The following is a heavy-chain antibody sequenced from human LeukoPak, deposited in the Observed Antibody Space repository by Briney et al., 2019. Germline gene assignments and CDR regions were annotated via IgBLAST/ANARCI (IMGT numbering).Heavy chain of an antibody. V-gene: IGHV3-30*03. D-gene: IGHD2-21*01. CDR1: GFTFTSYN. CDR3: GRDSVGGGKDRFDC. Sequence: TGGSLRLSCAAFGFTFTSYNFHWVRQAPGKGLQWVGFISYDGNIKYEDSVKGRFTISRDNSKNTLYLQMNSLRAEDTAMYYCGRDSVGGGKDRFDCWGQGTLVTVSS. J-gene: IGHJ4*02. CDR2: ISYDGNIK.